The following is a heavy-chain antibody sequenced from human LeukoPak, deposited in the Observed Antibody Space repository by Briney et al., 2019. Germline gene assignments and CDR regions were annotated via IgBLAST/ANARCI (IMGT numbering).Heavy chain of an antibody. Sequence: GGSLRLSCAASGFMFSSYWMHWVRQAPGKGLVWVSRINSDGSSTSYADSVKGRFTISRDNAKNTLYLQMNSLRAEDTAVYYCARDIPDHPAGAFDIWGQGTMVTVSS. CDR2: INSDGSST. J-gene: IGHJ3*02. CDR1: GFMFSSYW. V-gene: IGHV3-74*01. CDR3: ARDIPDHPAGAFDI.